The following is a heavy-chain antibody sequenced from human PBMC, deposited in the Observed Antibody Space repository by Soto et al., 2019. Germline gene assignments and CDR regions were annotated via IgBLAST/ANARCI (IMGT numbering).Heavy chain of an antibody. CDR3: VKDRAIDY. Sequence: GGSLRLSCTVSGFTFSDYAMHWVRQAPGKGLEYVSSISSKGVPTYYADSVRGRFTISRDNSKNTLSLQMSSLRAEDTAIYYCVKDRAIDYWGQGTLVTVSS. CDR2: ISSKGVPT. CDR1: GFTFSDYA. J-gene: IGHJ4*02. D-gene: IGHD5-12*01. V-gene: IGHV3-64D*08.